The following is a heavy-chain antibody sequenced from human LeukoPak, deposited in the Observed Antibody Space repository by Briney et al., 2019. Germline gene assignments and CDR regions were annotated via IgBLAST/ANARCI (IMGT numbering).Heavy chain of an antibody. D-gene: IGHD3-16*02. J-gene: IGHJ3*02. CDR1: GGSISSYY. V-gene: IGHV4-4*07. CDR3: ARGLRLGELSSNDAFDI. CDR2: IYTSGST. Sequence: SETLSLTCTVSGGSISSYYWSWIRQPAGKGLEWIGRIYTSGSTSYNPSLKSRVTMSVDTSKNQFSLKLSSVTAADTAVYYCARGLRLGELSSNDAFDIWGQGTMVTVSS.